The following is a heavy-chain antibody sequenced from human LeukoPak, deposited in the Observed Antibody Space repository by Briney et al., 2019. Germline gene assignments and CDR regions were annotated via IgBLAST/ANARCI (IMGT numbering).Heavy chain of an antibody. CDR2: ISSGSSYI. CDR3: ARGPVIVPGRMASG. J-gene: IGHJ4*02. V-gene: IGHV3-21*01. D-gene: IGHD6-19*01. Sequence: GGSLRLPCAASGFTFSSHSMIWVRQAPGKGLEWVSSISSGSSYIHYADSVKGRFTISRYDAQKSLYLQMNSLRVDDKAVYYCARGPVIVPGRMASGWGQGTQVTVSS. CDR1: GFTFSSHS.